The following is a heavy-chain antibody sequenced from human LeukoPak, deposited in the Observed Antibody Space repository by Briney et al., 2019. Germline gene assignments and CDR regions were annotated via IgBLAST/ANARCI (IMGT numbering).Heavy chain of an antibody. CDR3: AKVVAFYYDSSGYYYFDY. CDR1: GGSFSGYY. D-gene: IGHD3-22*01. V-gene: IGHV3-23*01. CDR2: VSGSGVST. Sequence: ETLSLTCAVYGGSFSGYYWSWVRQAPGKGLEWVSAVSGSGVSTYYADSVKGRLTISRDNSKNTLYLQMNSLRAEDTAVYYCAKVVAFYYDSSGYYYFDYWGQGTLVTVSS. J-gene: IGHJ4*02.